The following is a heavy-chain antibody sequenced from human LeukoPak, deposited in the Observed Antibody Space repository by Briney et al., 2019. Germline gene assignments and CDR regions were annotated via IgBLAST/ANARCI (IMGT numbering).Heavy chain of an antibody. D-gene: IGHD5-24*01. J-gene: IGHJ3*02. V-gene: IGHV4-59*01. CDR2: IYYSGST. Sequence: SETLSLTCTVSGGSISSYYWSWIRQPPGKGLEWIGYIYYSGSTNYNPSLKSRVAISVDTSKNQFSLKLSSVTDADTAVYYCARAGGMATISAAFDIWGQGTMVTVSS. CDR1: GGSISSYY. CDR3: ARAGGMATISAAFDI.